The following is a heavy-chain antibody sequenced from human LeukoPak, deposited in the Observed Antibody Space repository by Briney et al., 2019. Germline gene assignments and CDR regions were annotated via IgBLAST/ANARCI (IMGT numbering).Heavy chain of an antibody. J-gene: IGHJ3*02. Sequence: SETLSLTCTVSGYSISSGYYWGWSRQPPGKGLEWIGSIYHSGSTYYNPSLKSRVTISVDTSKNQFSLKLSSVTAADTAVYYCARVMPYYDDSSGSHSGAFDIWGQGTMVTVSS. CDR1: GYSISSGYY. CDR3: ARVMPYYDDSSGSHSGAFDI. D-gene: IGHD3-22*01. CDR2: IYHSGST. V-gene: IGHV4-38-2*02.